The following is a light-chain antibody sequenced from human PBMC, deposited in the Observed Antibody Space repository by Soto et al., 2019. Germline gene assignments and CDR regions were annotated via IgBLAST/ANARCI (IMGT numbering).Light chain of an antibody. V-gene: IGKV2-28*01. CDR3: MQALQTGA. CDR2: LGS. Sequence: DIVMTQSPLSLPVTPGEPASISCRSSQSLLHSNGYNYLDWYLQKPGQSPQLLIYLGSNRASGVPDRSSGSGSGTDFTLKISRVEAEDVGVYYCMQALQTGAFGQGTKVDIK. J-gene: IGKJ1*01. CDR1: QSLLHSNGYNY.